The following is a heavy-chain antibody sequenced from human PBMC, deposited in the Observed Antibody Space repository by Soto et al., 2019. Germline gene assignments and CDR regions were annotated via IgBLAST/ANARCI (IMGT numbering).Heavy chain of an antibody. CDR2: ISSSSSYT. CDR1: GFTFSSYW. CDR3: ARDPTTVTTPSYFDY. V-gene: IGHV3-21*05. J-gene: IGHJ4*02. D-gene: IGHD4-4*01. Sequence: GGSLRLSCAASGFTFSSYWMSWVRQAPGKGLEWVSYISSSSSYTNYADSVKGRFTISRDNAKNSLYLQMNSLRAEDTAVYYCARDPTTVTTPSYFDYWGQGTLVTVSS.